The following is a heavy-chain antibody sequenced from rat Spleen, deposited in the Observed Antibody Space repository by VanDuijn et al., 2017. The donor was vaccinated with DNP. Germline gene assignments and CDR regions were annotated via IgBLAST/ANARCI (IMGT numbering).Heavy chain of an antibody. CDR1: GFTFSNYG. V-gene: IGHV5S13*01. CDR2: VSPSGGHT. D-gene: IGHD1-1*01. J-gene: IGHJ4*01. Sequence: EVQLVESGGGLVQPGRSLKLSCAASGFTFSNYGMDWIRQAPTKGLEWVASVSPSGGHTYYRDSVKGRFTISREKTRNTQYLQMDSLRSEDTATYYCGRQNYYYSGNTLDAWGQGISVTVSS. CDR3: GRQNYYYSGNTLDA.